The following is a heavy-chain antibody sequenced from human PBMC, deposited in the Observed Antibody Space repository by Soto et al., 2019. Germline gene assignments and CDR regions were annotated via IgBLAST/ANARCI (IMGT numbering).Heavy chain of an antibody. CDR2: IYYSGST. CDR1: GGSVSSGSYN. CDR3: ASFGLELRWRSGGYYYYYYGMDV. V-gene: IGHV4-61*01. Sequence: SETLSLTCTVSGGSVSSGSYNWSWIRQPPGKGLEWIGYIYYSGSTNYNPSLKSRGTISVDPSQNQFFLKLSSLPAADTAVYYCASFGLELRWRSGGYYYYYYGMDVWGQGTTVTVSS. J-gene: IGHJ6*02. D-gene: IGHD1-7*01.